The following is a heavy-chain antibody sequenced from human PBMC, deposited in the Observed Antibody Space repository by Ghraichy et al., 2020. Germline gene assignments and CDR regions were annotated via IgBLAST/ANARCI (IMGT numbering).Heavy chain of an antibody. CDR2: IAVSGDST. D-gene: IGHD5-12*01. Sequence: LTCAASGFTFSSYAMSWVRQAPGKGLEWVSTIAVSGDSTFYADSVKGRFTISRDNSKNTLYLQMSSLRTEDTAVFYCAKDGDFYRGDMDVWGQGTTVTVSS. J-gene: IGHJ6*02. CDR1: GFTFSSYA. V-gene: IGHV3-23*01. CDR3: AKDGDFYRGDMDV.